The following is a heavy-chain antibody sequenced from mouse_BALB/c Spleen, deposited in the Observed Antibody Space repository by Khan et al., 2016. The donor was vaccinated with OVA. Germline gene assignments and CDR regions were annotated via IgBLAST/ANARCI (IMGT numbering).Heavy chain of an antibody. J-gene: IGHJ2*01. CDR3: TRDRIDY. V-gene: IGHV1-7*01. CDR1: GYTFTTYW. CDR2: INPTSGYT. Sequence: VQLQQSGAELAKPGASVKMSCKASGYTFTTYWMHWVKQRPGQGLEWIGYINPTSGYTDYNEKFKDRAILSADKSSSTAYMQLGSLTSEDSACYYCTRDRIDYWGQGTTLTVSS.